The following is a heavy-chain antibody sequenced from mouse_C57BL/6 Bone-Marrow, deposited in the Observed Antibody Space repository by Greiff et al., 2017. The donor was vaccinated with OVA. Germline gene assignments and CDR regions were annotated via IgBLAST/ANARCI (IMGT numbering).Heavy chain of an antibody. CDR2: INPNYGTT. CDR3: AREIDYGYWTYWCFDV. V-gene: IGHV1-39*01. D-gene: IGHD2-2*01. Sequence: EVQLQQSGPELVKPGASVKISCKASGYSFTDYNMNWVKQSNGKSLEWIGVINPNYGTTSYNQKFKGKATLTVDQSSSTAYMQLNSLTSEDSAVYYCAREIDYGYWTYWCFDVWGTGTTVTVSS. CDR1: GYSFTDYN. J-gene: IGHJ1*03.